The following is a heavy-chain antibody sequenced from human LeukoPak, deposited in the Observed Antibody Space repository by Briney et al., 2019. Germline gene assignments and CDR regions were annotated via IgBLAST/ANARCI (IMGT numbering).Heavy chain of an antibody. CDR2: IWLDGSEK. D-gene: IGHD4-17*01. CDR3: ARDPTAVSNRPQYYFDY. V-gene: IGHV3-30*04. J-gene: IGHJ4*02. CDR1: GFTFSSYA. Sequence: GGSLRLSCAASGFTFSSYAMHWVRQAPGKGLEWVAVIWLDGSEKYYADSVRGRLSISRDNSKNTLYLQMDSLRTGDTAVYYCARDPTAVSNRPQYYFDYWGQGTLVTVSS.